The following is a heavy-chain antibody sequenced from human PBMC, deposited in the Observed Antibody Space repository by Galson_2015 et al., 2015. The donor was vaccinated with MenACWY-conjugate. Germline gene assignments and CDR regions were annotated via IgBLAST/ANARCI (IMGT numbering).Heavy chain of an antibody. CDR2: ITQSGRT. CDR3: AILTLVSGAFDI. Sequence: ETLSLTCAVYGGSFTDYYWSWIRQPPGKGLEWIGEITQSGRTNYNPSLKSRVTISVDTSNNQFSLKLSSVTAADTAVYYCAILTLVSGAFDIWGQGTMVTVSS. CDR1: GGSFTDYY. J-gene: IGHJ3*02. D-gene: IGHD3-9*01. V-gene: IGHV4-34*01.